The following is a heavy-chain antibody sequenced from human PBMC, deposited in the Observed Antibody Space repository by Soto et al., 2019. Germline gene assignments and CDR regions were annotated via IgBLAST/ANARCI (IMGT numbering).Heavy chain of an antibody. CDR2: INGDGRVT. CDR3: ARAPHYGGNSGPGDY. Sequence: EVQLVESGGGLVQPGGSLRLSCAASGFTFSHYWIHWARQFPGKGLVWVSRINGDGRVTHYADSVNGRFIISRDNAKNTAFLQMNSLRVEDTGVYYCARAPHYGGNSGPGDYLVQGTLVSVSS. V-gene: IGHV3-74*01. CDR1: GFTFSHYW. D-gene: IGHD4-17*01. J-gene: IGHJ4*02.